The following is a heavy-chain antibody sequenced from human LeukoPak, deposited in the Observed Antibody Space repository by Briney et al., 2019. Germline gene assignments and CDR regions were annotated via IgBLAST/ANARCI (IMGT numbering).Heavy chain of an antibody. CDR3: TRQIQGPAKYYYDSSGYYSFDY. Sequence: QAGGSLRLSCTASGFTFGDYAMNWFRQAPGKGLEWVGFIRTKASGGTTEYAASVKGRFTISRDDSKSIAYLQMNSLKTEDTAVYHCTRQIQGPAKYYYDSSGYYSFDYWGQGTLVTVSS. CDR1: GFTFGDYA. D-gene: IGHD3-22*01. CDR2: IRTKASGGTT. V-gene: IGHV3-49*03. J-gene: IGHJ4*02.